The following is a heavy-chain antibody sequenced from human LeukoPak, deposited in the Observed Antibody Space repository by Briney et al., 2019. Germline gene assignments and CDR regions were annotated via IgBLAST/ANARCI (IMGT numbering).Heavy chain of an antibody. CDR2: ISGSGGST. CDR3: ARDMGWWELLGSLDY. Sequence: HSGGSLRLSCAASGLTFNSYAMSWVRQAPGKGLEWVSAISGSGGSTYYADSVKGRFTISRDNSKNTLYLQMNSLRAEDTAVYYCARDMGWWELLGSLDYWGQGTLVTVSS. D-gene: IGHD1-26*01. V-gene: IGHV3-23*01. CDR1: GLTFNSYA. J-gene: IGHJ4*02.